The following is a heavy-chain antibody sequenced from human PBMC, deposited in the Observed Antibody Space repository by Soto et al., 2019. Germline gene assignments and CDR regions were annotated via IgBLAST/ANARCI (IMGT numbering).Heavy chain of an antibody. V-gene: IGHV4-59*01. CDR1: GGSISSYY. Sequence: PSETLSLTCTVSGGSISSYYWSWIRQPPGKGLEWIGYIYYSGSTNYNPSLKSRVTISVDTSKNQFSLKLSSVTAADTAVYYCAREGYSYGPYYFDYWGQGTLVTVSS. CDR3: AREGYSYGPYYFDY. J-gene: IGHJ4*02. D-gene: IGHD5-18*01. CDR2: IYYSGST.